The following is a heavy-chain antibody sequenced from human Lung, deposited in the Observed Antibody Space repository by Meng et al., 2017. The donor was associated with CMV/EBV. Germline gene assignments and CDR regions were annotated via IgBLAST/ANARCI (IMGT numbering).Heavy chain of an antibody. CDR3: ARVGHCSSTSCYRANRFDP. V-gene: IGHV1-18*01. CDR1: FTSYG. CDR2: ISAYNGNT. J-gene: IGHJ5*02. D-gene: IGHD2-2*01. Sequence: FTSYGISWVRQAPGQGLEWMGWISAYNGNTNYAQKLQGRVTMTTDTSTSTAYMELRSLRSDDTAVYYCARVGHCSSTSCYRANRFDPWGQGTLVTVSS.